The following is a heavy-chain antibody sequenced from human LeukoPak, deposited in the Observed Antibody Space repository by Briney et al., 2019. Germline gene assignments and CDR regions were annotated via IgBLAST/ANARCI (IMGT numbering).Heavy chain of an antibody. D-gene: IGHD4-23*01. J-gene: IGHJ3*02. CDR2: ISGSGGST. CDR1: GFTFSNFA. CDR3: AKSPAVDAAFDI. Sequence: GGSLRLSCAASGFTFSNFAVSWVRQAPGKGLEWVSAISGSGGSTYYADSVKGRFTISRDNSENPLYLQMNSLRAEDTAVYYCAKSPAVDAAFDIWGQGTMVTVSS. V-gene: IGHV3-23*01.